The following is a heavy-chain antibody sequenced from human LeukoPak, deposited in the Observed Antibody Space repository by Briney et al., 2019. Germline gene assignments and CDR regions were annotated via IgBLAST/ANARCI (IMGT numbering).Heavy chain of an antibody. CDR1: GGSISSRSYY. CDR2: IYYSGST. V-gene: IGHV4-39*07. Sequence: SETLSLTCTVSGGSISSRSYYWGWIRQPPGKGLEWIGSIYYSGSTYYNPSLKSRVTISVDTSQNQFSLKLSSVTAADTAVYYCAREGYQLLFGFDFWGQGTLVTVSS. J-gene: IGHJ4*02. D-gene: IGHD2-2*01. CDR3: AREGYQLLFGFDF.